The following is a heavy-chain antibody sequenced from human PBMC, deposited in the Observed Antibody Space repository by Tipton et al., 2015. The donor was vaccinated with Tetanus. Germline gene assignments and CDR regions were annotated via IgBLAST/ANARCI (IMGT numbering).Heavy chain of an antibody. D-gene: IGHD2/OR15-2a*01. CDR2: IYQTGTT. V-gene: IGHV4-30-4*08. CDR1: GGSISGSSYY. Sequence: LRLSCSVSGGSISGSSYYWSWIRKPPGKDLEWIGYIYQTGTTYYNPSLKGRVTISMDRSNTQFSLRLDSLTAADTAVYYCARAAGFLGLTHDFWGRGTLVSVSS. CDR3: ARAAGFLGLTHDF. J-gene: IGHJ4*02.